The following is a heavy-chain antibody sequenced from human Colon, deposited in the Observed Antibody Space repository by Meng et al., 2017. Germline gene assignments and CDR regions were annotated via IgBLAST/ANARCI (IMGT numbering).Heavy chain of an antibody. CDR1: EFDFDIYW. D-gene: IGHD6-6*01. CDR3: ARGVYVDKFFDY. CDR2: ANQDASDQ. V-gene: IGHV3-7*04. J-gene: IGHJ4*02. Sequence: GSLKISCAASEFDFDIYWMSWVRQAPGKGLEWVATANQDASDQYYVDSVKGRFTISRDNAKKSLYLQMNRLRVEDTAVYYCARGVYVDKFFDYWGQGTLVTVSS.